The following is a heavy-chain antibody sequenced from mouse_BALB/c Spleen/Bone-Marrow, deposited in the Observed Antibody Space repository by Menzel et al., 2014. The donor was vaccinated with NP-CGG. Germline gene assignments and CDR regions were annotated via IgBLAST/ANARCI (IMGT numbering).Heavy chain of an antibody. J-gene: IGHJ3*01. D-gene: IGHD1-1*01. Sequence: VQLQQSGAELVKPGASVKLSCTASGFNIKDTYMHWVKQRPEQGLEWIGRIDPANGNTKYDPKFQGKATITADTSSNTAYLQLNSPTSEDTAVYYCAMYYYGSSLFAYWGQGTLVTVSA. CDR2: IDPANGNT. CDR3: AMYYYGSSLFAY. CDR1: GFNIKDTY. V-gene: IGHV14-3*02.